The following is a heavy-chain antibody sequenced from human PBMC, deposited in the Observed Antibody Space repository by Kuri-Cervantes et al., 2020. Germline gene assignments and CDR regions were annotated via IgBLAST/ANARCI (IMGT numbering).Heavy chain of an antibody. D-gene: IGHD1-7*01. V-gene: IGHV3-23*01. CDR1: GFTFSSYA. J-gene: IGHJ4*02. CDR3: VRGERRNYHYFDY. CDR2: ISGSGGIT. Sequence: GESLKISCAASGFTFSSYAMSWVRQTPGKGLEWVSDISGSGGITYYAGSVKGRFTISRDNSKNTLFLQMNSLRAEDTAVYYCVRGERRNYHYFDYWGQGTLVTVSS.